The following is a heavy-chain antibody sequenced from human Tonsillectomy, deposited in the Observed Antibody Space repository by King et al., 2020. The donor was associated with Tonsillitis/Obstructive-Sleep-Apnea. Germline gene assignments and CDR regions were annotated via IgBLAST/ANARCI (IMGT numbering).Heavy chain of an antibody. CDR3: ARGVYCSGGSCYSDGRWFDP. Sequence: VQLQESGPGLVKPSETLSLTCTVSGGSISSYYWSWIRQPPGKGLEWIGYIYYSGSTNYNPSLKSRVTISVDTSKNQFSLKLSSVTAADTAVYYCARGVYCSGGSCYSDGRWFDPLGQGTLVTVSS. CDR2: IYYSGST. D-gene: IGHD2-15*01. V-gene: IGHV4-59*01. J-gene: IGHJ5*02. CDR1: GGSISSYY.